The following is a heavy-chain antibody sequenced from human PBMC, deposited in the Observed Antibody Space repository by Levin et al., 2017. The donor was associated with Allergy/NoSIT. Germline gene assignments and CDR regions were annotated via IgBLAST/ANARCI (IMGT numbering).Heavy chain of an antibody. CDR1: GGSFSGYY. V-gene: IGHV4-34*01. J-gene: IGHJ6*02. D-gene: IGHD5-18*01. Sequence: SQTLSLTCAVYGGSFSGYYWSWIRQPPGKGLEWIGEINHSGSTNYNPSLKSRVTISVDTSKNQFSLKLSSVTAADTAVYYCARGRGYSYGLSAVNYYYYGMDVWGQGTTVTVSS. CDR2: INHSGST. CDR3: ARGRGYSYGLSAVNYYYYGMDV.